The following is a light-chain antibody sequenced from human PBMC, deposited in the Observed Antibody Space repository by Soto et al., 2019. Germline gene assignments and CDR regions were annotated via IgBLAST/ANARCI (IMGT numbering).Light chain of an antibody. CDR2: GAS. V-gene: IGKV3-20*01. CDR1: QSVSSMF. Sequence: EIVLTQSPGTLSLSPGKRATLSCRASQSVSSMFLAWYQQRPGQAPRLLIYGASNRATAIPDRFSGSGSGTDFTLNISRLEPEDFAVYYCQQYGPSPWTFGQGTKVDIK. CDR3: QQYGPSPWT. J-gene: IGKJ1*01.